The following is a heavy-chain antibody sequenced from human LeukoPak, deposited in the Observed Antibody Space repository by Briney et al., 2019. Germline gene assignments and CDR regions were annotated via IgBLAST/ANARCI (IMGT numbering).Heavy chain of an antibody. D-gene: IGHD2-21*02. CDR2: ISFDGSNE. J-gene: IGHJ4*02. V-gene: IGHV3-30*03. Sequence: GGSLRLSCAASGFTFSSYSMNWVRQAPGKGLEWVAVISFDGSNEYYADSVKGRFTISRDNSKNTLYLQMNSLRVEDTAVYYCARGRVVVTAQFRAGIDFWGQGTLVTVSS. CDR3: ARGRVVVTAQFRAGIDF. CDR1: GFTFSSYS.